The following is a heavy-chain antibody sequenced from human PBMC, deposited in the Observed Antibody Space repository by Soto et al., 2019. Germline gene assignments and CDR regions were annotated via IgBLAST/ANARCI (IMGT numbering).Heavy chain of an antibody. J-gene: IGHJ5*02. V-gene: IGHV3-13*01. CDR1: GFTFSSYD. CDR2: IGTAGDA. D-gene: IGHD3-10*01. Sequence: GSLRLSCAASGFTFSSYDMHWVRQATGKGLEWVSAIGTAGDAYYPGSVKGRFTISRDNAKNSLYLQMNSLRAEDTAVYYCARDIWFGELFPIDPWGQGTLVTVSS. CDR3: ARDIWFGELFPIDP.